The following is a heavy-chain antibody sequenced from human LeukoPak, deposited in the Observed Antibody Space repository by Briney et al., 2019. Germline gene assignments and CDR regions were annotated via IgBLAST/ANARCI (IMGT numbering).Heavy chain of an antibody. CDR3: ARVDRYCSGGSCED. D-gene: IGHD2-15*01. J-gene: IGHJ4*02. V-gene: IGHV1-8*01. Sequence: ASVKVSCKASGYTFTSYDINWVRQATGQGLEWMGWMNPNSGNTGYAQKFQGRVTMTRNTSISTAYMELTSLRSEDTAVYYCARVDRYCSGGSCEDWGQGTLVTVSS. CDR1: GYTFTSYD. CDR2: MNPNSGNT.